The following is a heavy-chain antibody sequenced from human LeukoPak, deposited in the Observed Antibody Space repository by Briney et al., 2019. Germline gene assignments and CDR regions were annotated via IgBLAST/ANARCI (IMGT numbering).Heavy chain of an antibody. CDR3: ARSRRGYCSSTSCPTSYYFDY. J-gene: IGHJ4*02. CDR1: GFTFSSYW. Sequence: GGSLRLSCAASGFTFSSYWMHWVRQAPGKGLVWVSRINSDGSSTSYADSVKGRFTISRDNAKNTLYLQMNSLRAEDTAVYYCARSRRGYCSSTSCPTSYYFDYWGQGTLVTVSS. V-gene: IGHV3-74*01. D-gene: IGHD2-2*01. CDR2: INSDGSST.